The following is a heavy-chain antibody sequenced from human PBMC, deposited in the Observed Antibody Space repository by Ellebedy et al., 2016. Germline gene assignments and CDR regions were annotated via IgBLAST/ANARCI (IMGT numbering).Heavy chain of an antibody. V-gene: IGHV3-7*01. CDR1: GVTFSNYT. CDR2: IKQDGSEK. Sequence: GESLKISCAASGVTFSNYTMHWVRQAPGKGLEWVANIKQDGSEKYYVDSVKGRFTISRDNAENSLYLQMNSLRAEDTAVYYCASAPYGSGQYYYMDVWGKGTTVTVSS. D-gene: IGHD3-10*01. CDR3: ASAPYGSGQYYYMDV. J-gene: IGHJ6*03.